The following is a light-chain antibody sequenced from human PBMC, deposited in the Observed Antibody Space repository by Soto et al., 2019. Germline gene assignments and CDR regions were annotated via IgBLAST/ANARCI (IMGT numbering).Light chain of an antibody. V-gene: IGLV2-11*01. CDR3: CSYTGSYTWV. CDR1: SSDVGGYNY. CDR2: DVN. Sequence: QSVLTQPASMSGSPGQSITISCTGTSSDVGGYNYVSWYQQYPGKAPKFMIYDVNKRPAGVPDRFSWSKSGNTAYLTISGLQAEDEADYYCCSYTGSYTWVFGGGTKLTVL. J-gene: IGLJ3*02.